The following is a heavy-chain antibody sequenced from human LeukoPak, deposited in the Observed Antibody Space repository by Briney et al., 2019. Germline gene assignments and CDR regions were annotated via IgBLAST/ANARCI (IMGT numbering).Heavy chain of an antibody. J-gene: IGHJ3*01. Sequence: GGSLTLSCKLSGLSISDISMSWLRQAPGRGLEWVSSITGVNTKYADSVKGRFTVSTDIGERSLYLLLNTLRVEDTAVYYCTRGRGNFSGVPCYSYDAFDVWGQGTVVTVSS. CDR1: GLSISDIS. D-gene: IGHD2-15*01. V-gene: IGHV3-69-1*01. CDR3: TRGRGNFSGVPCYSYDAFDV. CDR2: ITGVNT.